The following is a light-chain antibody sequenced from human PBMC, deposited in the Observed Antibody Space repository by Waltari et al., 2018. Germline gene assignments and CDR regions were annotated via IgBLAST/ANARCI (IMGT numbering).Light chain of an antibody. J-gene: IGKJ4*01. CDR2: WAS. V-gene: IGKV4-1*01. CDR3: QQYYTTPLT. Sequence: DIVMTQSPDSLAVSLGERATINCKSSQSVLYSSNNKNYLAWYQQKPGQPPKLLIYWASTRESRVPDRFSGSGSGTDFTLTISSLQAEDVAVYYCQQYYTTPLTFGGGTEVEIK. CDR1: QSVLYSSNNKNY.